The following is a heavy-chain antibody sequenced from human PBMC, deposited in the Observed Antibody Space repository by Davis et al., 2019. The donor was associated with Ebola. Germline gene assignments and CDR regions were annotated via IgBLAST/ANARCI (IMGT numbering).Heavy chain of an antibody. Sequence: ASVKVSCKASGYTFTGFYIHWARQAPGQGLEWLGWINPNTGGTNYAQKFQGWVTMTRDTSISTAYMELSRLRSDDTAVYYCARERSGTSNWFDPWGQGTLVTVSS. CDR1: GYTFTGFY. D-gene: IGHD1-26*01. CDR3: ARERSGTSNWFDP. V-gene: IGHV1-2*04. CDR2: INPNTGGT. J-gene: IGHJ5*02.